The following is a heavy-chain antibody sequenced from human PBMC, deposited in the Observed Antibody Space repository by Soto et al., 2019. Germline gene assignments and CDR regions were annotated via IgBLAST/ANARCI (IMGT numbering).Heavy chain of an antibody. CDR2: INPNSGGT. J-gene: IGHJ4*02. V-gene: IGHV1-2*04. CDR3: ARDRYSSSWNTFSFFDY. Sequence: ASVKVSCKASGYTFTGYYMHWVRQAPGQGLEWMGWINPNSGGTNYAQKFQGWVTMTRDTSISTAYMELSRLRSDDTAVYYCARDRYSSSWNTFSFFDYGAKGTLVPVPS. D-gene: IGHD6-13*01. CDR1: GYTFTGYY.